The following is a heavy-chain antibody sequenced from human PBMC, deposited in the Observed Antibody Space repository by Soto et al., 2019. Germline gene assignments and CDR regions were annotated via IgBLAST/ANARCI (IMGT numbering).Heavy chain of an antibody. CDR3: ARQRTTVVTQAYFDH. J-gene: IGHJ4*02. D-gene: IGHD2-21*02. V-gene: IGHV4-39*01. Sequence: SETLSLTCIVSGESISSSSYYWGWIRQPPGKGLEWIGSIYYSGRTYYNPSFKSRVTISIDTSKNQFSLKLSSVTATDTAVYYCARQRTTVVTQAYFDHWGQGALVTAPQ. CDR2: IYYSGRT. CDR1: GESISSSSYY.